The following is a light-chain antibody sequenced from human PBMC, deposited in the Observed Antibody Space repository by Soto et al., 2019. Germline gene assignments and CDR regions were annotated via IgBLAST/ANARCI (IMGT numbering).Light chain of an antibody. Sequence: DIQMTQSPSSLSASVGDTPPPPPPPTHPLRTYLNWYQQKPGKAPKLLIYAASSLQSGVPSRFSGSGSGTDFTLTISSLQPEDFATYYCQQSYSTPYTFGQGTKLEIK. CDR1: HPLRTY. V-gene: IGKV1-39*01. J-gene: IGKJ2*01. CDR2: AAS. CDR3: QQSYSTPYT.